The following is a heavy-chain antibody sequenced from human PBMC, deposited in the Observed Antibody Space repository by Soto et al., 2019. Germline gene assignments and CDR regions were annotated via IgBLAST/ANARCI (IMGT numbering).Heavy chain of an antibody. V-gene: IGHV1-8*01. CDR1: GYTFTNYD. CDR2: MNPNSGNT. Sequence: GASVKVSCKASGYTFTNYDLNWVRQATGQGLEWMGWMNPNSGNTGYAQKFQGRVTMTRDTSISTAYMELSSLRSEDTAVYYCARAHPRFSNYYGSGSYYGYWGQGTLVTVPS. CDR3: ARAHPRFSNYYGSGSYYGY. D-gene: IGHD3-10*01. J-gene: IGHJ4*02.